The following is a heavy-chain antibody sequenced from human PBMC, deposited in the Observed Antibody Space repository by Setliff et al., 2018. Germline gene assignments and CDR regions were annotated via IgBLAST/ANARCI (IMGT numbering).Heavy chain of an antibody. CDR3: ARDRTYYASGTYTRWFDY. D-gene: IGHD3-10*01. V-gene: IGHV4-59*01. CDR2: VFYSGDT. J-gene: IGHJ4*02. CDR1: GGSITSDY. Sequence: SETLSLTCSVSGGSITSDYWSWIRQTPEKGLEWIGFVFYSGDTRYNPSLKSRVTMSVDTSMNQFSLNLNSVTAADTAVYYCARDRTYYASGTYTRWFDYWGQGSLVTVSS.